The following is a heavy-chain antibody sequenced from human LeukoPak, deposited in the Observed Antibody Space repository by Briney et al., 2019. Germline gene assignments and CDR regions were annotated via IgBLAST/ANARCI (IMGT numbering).Heavy chain of an antibody. V-gene: IGHV3-30*02. CDR2: IRYDGSNK. Sequence: GGSLRLSCAASGFTFSSYGMHWVRQAPGKGLEWVAFIRYDGSNKYYADSVKGRFTISRDNSKNTLYLQMNSLRAEDTAVYYCAKGSYYYATSPFDYWGQGTLVTVSS. J-gene: IGHJ4*02. CDR3: AKGSYYYATSPFDY. D-gene: IGHD3-22*01. CDR1: GFTFSSYG.